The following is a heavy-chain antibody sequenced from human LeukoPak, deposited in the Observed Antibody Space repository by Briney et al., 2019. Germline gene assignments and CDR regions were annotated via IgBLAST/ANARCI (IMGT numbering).Heavy chain of an antibody. V-gene: IGHV3-7*01. CDR3: ARDRGSSGWYEFDY. Sequence: GGSLRLSCAASGFTSGTYWMSWVRQAPGEGLEWVANIKQDGSEKYYVDSVRGRFTISRDNAKNSLYLQMNSLRAEDTAAYYCARDRGSSGWYEFDYWGQGTLVTVSS. D-gene: IGHD6-19*01. CDR1: GFTSGTYW. J-gene: IGHJ4*02. CDR2: IKQDGSEK.